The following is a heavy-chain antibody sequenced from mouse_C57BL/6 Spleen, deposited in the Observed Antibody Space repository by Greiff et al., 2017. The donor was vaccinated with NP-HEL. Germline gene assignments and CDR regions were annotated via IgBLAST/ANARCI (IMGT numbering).Heavy chain of an antibody. CDR2: INYDGSST. D-gene: IGHD1-1*01. CDR3: ARTYGSFYAMDY. J-gene: IGHJ4*01. Sequence: EVKLVESEGGLVQPGSSMKLSCTASGFTFSDYYMAWVRQVPEKGLEWVANINYDGSSTYYLDSLKSRFIISRDNAKNILYLQMSSLKSEDTATYYCARTYGSFYAMDYWGQGTSVTVSS. CDR1: GFTFSDYY. V-gene: IGHV5-16*01.